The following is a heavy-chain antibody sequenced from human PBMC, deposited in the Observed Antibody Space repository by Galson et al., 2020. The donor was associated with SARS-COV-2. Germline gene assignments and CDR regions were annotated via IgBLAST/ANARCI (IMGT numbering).Heavy chain of an antibody. CDR3: ATSTPITGTTGNWFDP. D-gene: IGHD1-7*01. CDR2: FDPEDGKT. V-gene: IGHV1-24*01. J-gene: IGHJ5*02. Sequence: ASVKVSCKVSGYTLTELSMHWVRQAPGKGLEWMGGFDPEDGKTIYAQKFQGRVTMTEDTSTDTAYMELSSLRSEDTAVYYCATSTPITGTTGNWFDPWGQGTLVTVSS. CDR1: GYTLTELS.